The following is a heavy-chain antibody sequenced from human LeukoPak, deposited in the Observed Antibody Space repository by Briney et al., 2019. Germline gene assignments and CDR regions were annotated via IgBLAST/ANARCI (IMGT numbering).Heavy chain of an antibody. CDR2: ISSSGSTI. Sequence: GGSLRLSCAASGFTFSSYEMNWVRQAPGKGLEWVSYISSSGSTIYYADSVKGRFTISRDNAKNSLYLQMNSLRAEDTAVYYCARTAMTTVVTSNWFDPWGQGTLVTVSS. V-gene: IGHV3-48*03. D-gene: IGHD4-23*01. CDR1: GFTFSSYE. J-gene: IGHJ5*02. CDR3: ARTAMTTVVTSNWFDP.